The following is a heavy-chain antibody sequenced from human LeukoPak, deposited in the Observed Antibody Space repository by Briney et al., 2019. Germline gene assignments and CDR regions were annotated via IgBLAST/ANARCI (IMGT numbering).Heavy chain of an antibody. CDR2: IYNSGST. Sequence: SETLSLTCTVSGGSISSYSWSWIRQPPGKGPEWIGYIYNSGSTNYNPSLKSRVTLSVDTSKIQFSLTLSSVTAADTAVYYCARELGVATLHFDSWGQGILVTVSS. CDR3: ARELGVATLHFDS. CDR1: GGSISSYS. V-gene: IGHV4-59*01. D-gene: IGHD2-21*02. J-gene: IGHJ4*02.